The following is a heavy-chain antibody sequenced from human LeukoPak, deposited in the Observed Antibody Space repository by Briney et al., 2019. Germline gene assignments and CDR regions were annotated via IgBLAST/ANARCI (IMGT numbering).Heavy chain of an antibody. D-gene: IGHD4-17*01. V-gene: IGHV3-23*01. CDR2: INHSGGST. J-gene: IGHJ4*02. CDR3: AKGILRSPYYFDY. Sequence: PGGSLRLSCAVSGFTFSNYWMYWVRQGPGKGLEWVSVINHSGGSTSYADSVKGRFTISRDNSKNTLYLQMNSLRAEDTAVYYCAKGILRSPYYFDYWGQGTLVTVSS. CDR1: GFTFSNYW.